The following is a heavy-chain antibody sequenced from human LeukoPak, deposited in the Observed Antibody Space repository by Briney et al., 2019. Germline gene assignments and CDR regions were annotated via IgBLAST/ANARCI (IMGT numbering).Heavy chain of an antibody. Sequence: ASVKVSCKASGYTFTGYYMHWVRQAPGQGLEWMGRINPNSGGTNYAQKFQGRVTMTRDTFISTAYMELRRLRSDDPAVYYCARGDSSGYSYWGQGTLVTVSS. CDR1: GYTFTGYY. J-gene: IGHJ4*02. CDR3: ARGDSSGYSY. D-gene: IGHD3-22*01. CDR2: INPNSGGT. V-gene: IGHV1-2*06.